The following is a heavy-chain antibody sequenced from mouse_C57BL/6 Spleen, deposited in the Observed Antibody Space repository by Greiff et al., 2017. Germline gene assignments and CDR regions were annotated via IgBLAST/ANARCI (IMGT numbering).Heavy chain of an antibody. CDR3: TRRGGYYFDD. CDR2: IDPETGGT. J-gene: IGHJ2*01. CDR1: GYTFTDYE. Sequence: VQLQQSGAELVRPGASVTLSCKASGYTFTDYEMHWVKQTPVHGLEWIGAIDPETGGTAYNQKFKGKAILTADKSSSTAYMELRSLTSEDSAVYYCTRRGGYYFDDWGQGTTLTVSS. V-gene: IGHV1-15*01.